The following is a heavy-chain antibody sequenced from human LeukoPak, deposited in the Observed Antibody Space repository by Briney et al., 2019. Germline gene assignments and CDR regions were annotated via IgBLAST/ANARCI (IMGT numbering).Heavy chain of an antibody. D-gene: IGHD2-2*01. CDR3: ARGRTDIVVVPAAYGTYYYYGMDV. CDR2: MNPNSGNT. CDR1: GYTFTSYD. Sequence: ASVKVSCKASGYTFTSYDINWVRQATGQGLEWMGWMNPNSGNTGYAQKFQGRVTMTRSTSISTAYMELSSLRSEDTAVYYCARGRTDIVVVPAAYGTYYYYGMDVWGQGTTVTVSS. V-gene: IGHV1-8*01. J-gene: IGHJ6*02.